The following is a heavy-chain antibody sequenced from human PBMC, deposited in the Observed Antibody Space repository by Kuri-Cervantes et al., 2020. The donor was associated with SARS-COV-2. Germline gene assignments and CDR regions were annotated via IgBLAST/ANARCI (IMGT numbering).Heavy chain of an antibody. J-gene: IGHJ4*02. CDR3: ARHSLVVGYSGSFDY. V-gene: IGHV4-39*01. Sequence: SETLSLTCTVSGGSISSSSYYWGWIRQPPGKGLEWIGSIYYSGSTYYNPSLKSRVTISVDTSKNQFSLKLSSVTAADTAVYYCARHSLVVGYSGSFDYWGQGTLVTDSS. D-gene: IGHD5-12*01. CDR1: GGSISSSSYY. CDR2: IYYSGST.